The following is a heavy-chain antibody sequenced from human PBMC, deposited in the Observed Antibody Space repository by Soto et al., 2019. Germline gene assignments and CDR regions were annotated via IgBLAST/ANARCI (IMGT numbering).Heavy chain of an antibody. D-gene: IGHD6-13*01. V-gene: IGHV3-53*01. Sequence: GGSLRLSCAASGFTVSSNYMSWVRQAPGKGLEWVSVIYSGGSTYYADSVKGRFTISRDNSKNTLYLQMNSLRAEDTAVYYCARDRGVAAASDDAFDICGQGTMVTVSS. CDR3: ARDRGVAAASDDAFDI. CDR1: GFTVSSNY. CDR2: IYSGGST. J-gene: IGHJ3*02.